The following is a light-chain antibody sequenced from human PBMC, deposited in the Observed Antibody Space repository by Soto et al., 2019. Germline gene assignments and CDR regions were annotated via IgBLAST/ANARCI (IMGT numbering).Light chain of an antibody. Sequence: EIVITQTPATLSVSPGERATLSCRASQSVSSILAWYQQKPGQAPRLIIYGASTRATGIPARFSGSGSGTEFTLTISSLQSEDFAVYYCQPYNNWPPITFGQGTKLEIK. J-gene: IGKJ2*01. V-gene: IGKV3-15*01. CDR3: QPYNNWPPIT. CDR2: GAS. CDR1: QSVSSI.